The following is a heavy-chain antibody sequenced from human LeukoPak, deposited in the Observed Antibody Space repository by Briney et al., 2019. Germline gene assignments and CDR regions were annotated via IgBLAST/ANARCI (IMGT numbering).Heavy chain of an antibody. D-gene: IGHD6-13*01. J-gene: IGHJ4*02. CDR1: DYTFPSHG. V-gene: IGHV1-18*01. Sequence: ASVKVCCKASDYTFPSHGLSWVRQASGQGLEWMGWISASNGNTDYAQKFQGRLTMTTDASTKTAYMELRSLRSDDTAMYYCTGRGITASRIDYWGQGTLVTVSS. CDR2: ISASNGNT. CDR3: TGRGITASRIDY.